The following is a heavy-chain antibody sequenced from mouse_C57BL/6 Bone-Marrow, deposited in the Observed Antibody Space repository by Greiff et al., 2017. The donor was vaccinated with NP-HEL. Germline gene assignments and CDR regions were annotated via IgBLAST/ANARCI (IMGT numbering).Heavy chain of an antibody. CDR2: ISSGGSYT. Sequence: EVKLVESGGDLVKPGGSLKLSCAASGFTFSSYGMSWVRQTPDKRLEWVATISSGGSYTYYPDSVKGRFTISRDNAKNTLYLQMSSLKSEDTAMYYSARSWGYYAMDYWGQGTSVTVSS. CDR1: GFTFSSYG. V-gene: IGHV5-6*02. CDR3: ARSWGYYAMDY. J-gene: IGHJ4*01.